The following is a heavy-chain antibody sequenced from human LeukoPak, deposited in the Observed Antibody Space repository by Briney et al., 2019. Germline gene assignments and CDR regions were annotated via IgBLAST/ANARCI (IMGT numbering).Heavy chain of an antibody. V-gene: IGHV4-61*02. CDR2: IYTSGST. J-gene: IGHJ5*02. CDR1: GGSISSGSYY. CDR3: ARGDEYYYGSGSYRRYNWFDP. D-gene: IGHD3-10*01. Sequence: SETLSLTCTVSGGSISSGSYYWSWIRQPAGKGLEWIGRIYTSGSTNYNPSLKSRVTISVDTSKNQFSLKLSSVTAADTAVYYCARGDEYYYGSGSYRRYNWFDPWGQGTLVTVSS.